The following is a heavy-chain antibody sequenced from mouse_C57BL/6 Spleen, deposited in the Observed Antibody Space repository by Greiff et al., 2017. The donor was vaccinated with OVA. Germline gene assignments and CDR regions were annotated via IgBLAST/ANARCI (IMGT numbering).Heavy chain of an antibody. CDR3: ARGGAYGSSPFAY. Sequence: VQLQQPGAELVMPGASVKLSCKASGYTFTSYWMHWVKQRPGQGLEWIGEIDPSDSYTNYNQKFTGKSTLTVDKSSSTAYMQLSSLTSEDSAVYDGARGGAYGSSPFAYWGQGTLVTVSA. D-gene: IGHD1-1*01. V-gene: IGHV1-69*01. J-gene: IGHJ3*01. CDR2: IDPSDSYT. CDR1: GYTFTSYW.